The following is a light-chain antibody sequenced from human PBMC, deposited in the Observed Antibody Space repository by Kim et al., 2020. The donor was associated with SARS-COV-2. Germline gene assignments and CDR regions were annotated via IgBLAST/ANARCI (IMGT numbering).Light chain of an antibody. CDR3: GTWDSSLSAGGV. Sequence: QKVTITCSGSSSNIGNNYVSWYQQLPGTAPKLLIYDNNKRPSGIPDRFSGSKSGTSATLGITGLQTGDEADYYCGTWDSSLSAGGVFGGGTKLTVL. CDR2: DNN. CDR1: SSNIGNNY. J-gene: IGLJ2*01. V-gene: IGLV1-51*01.